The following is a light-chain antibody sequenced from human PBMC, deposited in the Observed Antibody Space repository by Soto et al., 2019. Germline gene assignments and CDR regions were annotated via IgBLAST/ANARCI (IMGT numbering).Light chain of an antibody. CDR1: GSSTGTNT. V-gene: IGLV1-44*01. CDR2: GNN. CDR3: AAWDGSLNNVL. J-gene: IGLJ2*01. Sequence: QSVLTQPPSASGTPGQRVTISCSGSGSSTGTNTVNWYRQLPGTAPKLLIYGNNQRPSGVPDRFSGSKSGTSASLAISGLQSEDEAEYYCAAWDGSLNNVLFGGGTKLT.